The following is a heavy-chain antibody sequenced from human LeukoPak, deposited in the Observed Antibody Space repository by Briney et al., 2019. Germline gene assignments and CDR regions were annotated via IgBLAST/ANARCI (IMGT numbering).Heavy chain of an antibody. CDR3: ARDGSGARGLFDP. J-gene: IGHJ5*02. CDR1: GGSFSGFH. CDR2: INHRGST. Sequence: SETLSLTCAVYGGSFSGFHWSWIRQSPGQGLEWIGEINHRGSTNYNPSLKSRVTISVDTSKNHFSLKLSSVTAADTAVYFCARDGSGARGLFDPWGQGTLVTVSS. V-gene: IGHV4-34*01. D-gene: IGHD2-15*01.